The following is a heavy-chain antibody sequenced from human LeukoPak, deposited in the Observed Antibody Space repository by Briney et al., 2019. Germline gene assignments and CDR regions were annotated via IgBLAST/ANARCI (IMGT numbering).Heavy chain of an antibody. CDR1: EGTFSSYA. J-gene: IGHJ6*03. CDR3: ATPFHPSTVTTLHYMDV. Sequence: ASVKVSCKASEGTFSSYAISWVRQAPGQGLEWMGGIIPIFGTANYAQKFQGRVTITADESTSTAYMELSSLRSEDTAVYYCATPFHPSTVTTLHYMDVWGKGTTVTVSS. D-gene: IGHD4-17*01. V-gene: IGHV1-69*13. CDR2: IIPIFGTA.